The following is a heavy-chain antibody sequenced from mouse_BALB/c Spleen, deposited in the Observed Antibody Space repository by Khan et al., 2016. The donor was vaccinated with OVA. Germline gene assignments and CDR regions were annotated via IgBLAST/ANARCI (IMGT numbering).Heavy chain of an antibody. Sequence: EVELVESGPGLVKPSQSLSLTCTVTGYSITSGYAWNWIRQFPGNKLEWMGYISYSGGTSSNPSLKSRISITRDTSKNQFFLQLNSVTTEDTATYYCARGNYYGYYFDYWGQGTPLTVSS. V-gene: IGHV3-2*02. CDR2: ISYSGGT. CDR3: ARGNYYGYYFDY. D-gene: IGHD1-1*01. J-gene: IGHJ2*01. CDR1: GYSITSGYA.